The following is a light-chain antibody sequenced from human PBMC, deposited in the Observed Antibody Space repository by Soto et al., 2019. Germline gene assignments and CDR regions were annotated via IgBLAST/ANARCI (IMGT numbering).Light chain of an antibody. J-gene: IGKJ1*01. CDR3: QQYNNWPRT. CDR1: ESVRGN. V-gene: IGKV3-15*01. Sequence: EIVLTQSPATLSGSPGERVTLSCRASESVRGNLAWYRQRPGQSPILLIYXSSTRATGIPARFGGSGAGTEFTLTISSLQSEDFAMYYCQQYNNWPRTFGQGTKVDIK. CDR2: XSS.